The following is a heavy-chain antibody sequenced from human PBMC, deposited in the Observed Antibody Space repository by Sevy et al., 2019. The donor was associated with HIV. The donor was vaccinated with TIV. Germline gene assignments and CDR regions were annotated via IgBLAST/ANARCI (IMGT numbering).Heavy chain of an antibody. V-gene: IGHV3-48*03. Sequence: LSLNCAASGFTFSSYEMNWVRQAPGKGLEWVSYISNSGTTISYSDSVRGRFSISRDNARNSLYLQMNSLRAEDTAVYYCARDLPPSATTVAHFDYWGQGTLVTVSS. CDR3: ARDLPPSATTVAHFDY. D-gene: IGHD4-17*01. J-gene: IGHJ4*02. CDR2: ISNSGTTI. CDR1: GFTFSSYE.